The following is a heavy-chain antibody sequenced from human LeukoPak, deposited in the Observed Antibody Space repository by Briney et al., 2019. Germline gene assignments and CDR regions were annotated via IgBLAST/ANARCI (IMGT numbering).Heavy chain of an antibody. D-gene: IGHD4-17*01. CDR3: ARAVTTGGVFFDY. CDR1: GFTFSSYS. V-gene: IGHV3-21*01. CDR2: ISSSSSYI. J-gene: IGHJ4*02. Sequence: PGGSLRLSCAASGFTFSSYSMNWVRQAPGKGLEWVSSISSSSSYIYYADSVKGRFTISRDNAKNSLYLQMNSLRAEDTAVYYCARAVTTGGVFFDYWGQGTLVTVSS.